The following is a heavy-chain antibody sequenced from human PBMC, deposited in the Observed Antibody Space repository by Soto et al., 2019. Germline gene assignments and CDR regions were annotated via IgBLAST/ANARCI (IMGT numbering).Heavy chain of an antibody. CDR1: GFTFSDYW. V-gene: IGHV3-7*03. Sequence: GGSLRLSCEASGFTFSDYWMSWVRQAPGKGPEWVANIKFDGSEKQYVDSVRGRFTISRDNSRSSLSLQMNSLRAGDTAVYYCVKDGGYCSSSTCYAPRNHYFDSWGQGTLVTVS. J-gene: IGHJ4*02. D-gene: IGHD2-2*01. CDR2: IKFDGSEK. CDR3: VKDGGYCSSSTCYAPRNHYFDS.